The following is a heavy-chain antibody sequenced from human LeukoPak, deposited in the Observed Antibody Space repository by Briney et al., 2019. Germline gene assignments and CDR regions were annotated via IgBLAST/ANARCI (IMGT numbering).Heavy chain of an antibody. V-gene: IGHV1-46*01. J-gene: IGHJ5*02. CDR2: INPSGGST. CDR3: ARGQDYYDSSGYYWFDP. D-gene: IGHD3-22*01. Sequence: ASVKVSCKASGYTFTNHYMHWVRQAPGQGLEWMGIINPSGGSTSYARKFQGRVTMTRDTSTSTVYMELSSLRSEDTAVYYCARGQDYYDSSGYYWFDPWGQGTLVTVSS. CDR1: GYTFTNHY.